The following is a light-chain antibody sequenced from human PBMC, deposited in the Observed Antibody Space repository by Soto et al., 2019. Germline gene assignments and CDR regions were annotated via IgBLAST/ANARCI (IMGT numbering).Light chain of an antibody. CDR3: HQYDNWPGA. V-gene: IGKV3-15*01. CDR1: QSVGSD. CDR2: AAS. Sequence: EIVMTQSPATLSVSPGERATLSCRASQSVGSDLAWYQQKPGQAPRLLISAASTRATGIPARFSGSGSGTEFTLTISSLQSEDFAIYYCHQYDNWPGAFGQGTKVDIK. J-gene: IGKJ1*01.